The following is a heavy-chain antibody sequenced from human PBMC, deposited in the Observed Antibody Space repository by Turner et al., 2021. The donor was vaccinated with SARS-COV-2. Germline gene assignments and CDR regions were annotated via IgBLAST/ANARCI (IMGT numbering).Heavy chain of an antibody. V-gene: IGHV4-39*01. CDR2: SYYSGST. Sequence: QLQLPESGPGLVQPSESLSLTCTVSCGSISSSSYYWGWIRQPPGKGLEWIGGSYYSGSTYYNPSLKSRVTISVDTSKNQFSLKLSSVTAADTAVYYCATSTVAGTELNYYGMDVWGQGTTVTVSS. D-gene: IGHD6-13*01. CDR3: ATSTVAGTELNYYGMDV. CDR1: CGSISSSSYY. J-gene: IGHJ6*02.